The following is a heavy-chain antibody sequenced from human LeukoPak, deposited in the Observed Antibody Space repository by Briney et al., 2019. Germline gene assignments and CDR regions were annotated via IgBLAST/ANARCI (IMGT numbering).Heavy chain of an antibody. CDR1: GGSISSYY. D-gene: IGHD1-14*01. Sequence: SESLSLTCTVSGGSISSYYWSWIRQPPGKGLEWIGDIYYSGSTNYNPSLKSRVTISVDTCKNQFSLKLSSVTAADTAVYFCARYKQGWYFDLWGRGTLVTVSS. V-gene: IGHV4-59*01. CDR3: ARYKQGWYFDL. J-gene: IGHJ2*01. CDR2: IYYSGST.